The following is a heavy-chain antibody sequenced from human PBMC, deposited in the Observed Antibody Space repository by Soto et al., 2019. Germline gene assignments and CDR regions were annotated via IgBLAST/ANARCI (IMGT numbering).Heavy chain of an antibody. CDR2: IIPIFGTA. Sequence: ASVKVSCKASGGTFSSYAISWVRQAPGQGLEWMGGIIPIFGTANYAQKFQGRVTITADESTSTAYMELSSLRSEDTAAYYCARFAYCGGDCYSYYGMDVWGQGTTVTVSS. D-gene: IGHD2-21*02. CDR1: GGTFSSYA. V-gene: IGHV1-69*13. CDR3: ARFAYCGGDCYSYYGMDV. J-gene: IGHJ6*02.